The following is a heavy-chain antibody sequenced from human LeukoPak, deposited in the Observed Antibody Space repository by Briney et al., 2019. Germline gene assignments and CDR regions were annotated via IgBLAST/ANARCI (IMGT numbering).Heavy chain of an antibody. CDR3: ARDLTTVKYAFDI. CDR2: INPNSGGT. D-gene: IGHD4-17*01. CDR1: GYTFTSYD. J-gene: IGHJ3*02. Sequence: ASVKVSCKASGYTFTSYDINWVRQATGQGLEWMGWINPNSGGTNYAQKFQGRVTMTRDTSISTAYMELSRLRSDDTAVYYCARDLTTVKYAFDIWGQGTMVTVSS. V-gene: IGHV1-2*02.